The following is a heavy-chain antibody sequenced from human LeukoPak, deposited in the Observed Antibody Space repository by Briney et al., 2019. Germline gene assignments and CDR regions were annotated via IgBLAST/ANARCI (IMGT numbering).Heavy chain of an antibody. V-gene: IGHV3-30-3*01. J-gene: IGHJ4*02. CDR2: ISYDGSNK. D-gene: IGHD3-22*01. CDR1: GFTVSSNY. CDR3: ARDRYYYDSSGSINFDY. Sequence: PGGSLRLSCAASGFTVSSNYMSWVRQAPGKGLEWVAVISYDGSNKYYADSVKGRFTISRDNSKNTLYLQMNSLRAEDTAVYYCARDRYYYDSSGSINFDYWGQGTLVTVSS.